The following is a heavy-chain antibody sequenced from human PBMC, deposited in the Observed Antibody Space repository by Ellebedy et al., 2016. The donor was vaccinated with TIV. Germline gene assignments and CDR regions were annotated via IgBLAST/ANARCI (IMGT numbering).Heavy chain of an antibody. V-gene: IGHV4-4*07. CDR1: GASISGSY. Sequence: MPSETLSLTCTVSGASISGSYWSWARQPAGKGLEWIGRIYPTGNTNYNPSLKSRVTLSADTSKNQFSLTLRTVSAADTAVYYCARIDPWQPIDDWGQGILVTVSS. D-gene: IGHD3-9*01. J-gene: IGHJ4*02. CDR3: ARIDPWQPIDD. CDR2: IYPTGNT.